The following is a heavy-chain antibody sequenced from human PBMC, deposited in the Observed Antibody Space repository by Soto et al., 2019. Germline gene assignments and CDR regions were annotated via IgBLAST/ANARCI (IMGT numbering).Heavy chain of an antibody. J-gene: IGHJ2*01. V-gene: IGHV3-23*01. CDR1: GFTFSGYA. Sequence: EVQLLDSGGGLVQPGGSLRLSCAASGFTFSGYALTWVRQAPGKGLEWVSAISGGGGATFYADSVKGRFTISRDNSKNTLYLQMSTLRAEDTAVYYCARKVSGSTGRPDLWYFDLWGRGTLVTVSS. CDR3: ARKVSGSTGRPDLWYFDL. D-gene: IGHD3-10*01. CDR2: ISGGGGAT.